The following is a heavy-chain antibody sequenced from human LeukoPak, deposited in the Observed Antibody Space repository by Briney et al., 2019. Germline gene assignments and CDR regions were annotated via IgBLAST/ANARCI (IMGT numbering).Heavy chain of an antibody. D-gene: IGHD3-22*01. CDR3: AKDRDDSSGFYHDY. V-gene: IGHV3-23*01. CDR2: ISGSGGSI. Sequence: GGSLRLSYAASGFTFSSYAMSWVRQAPGKGLAWVSSISGSGGSIYYADPVKGRFTISRDNSKNTLYLQMNSLRAEDKAVYYCAKDRDDSSGFYHDYWGQGTLVTVSS. J-gene: IGHJ4*02. CDR1: GFTFSSYA.